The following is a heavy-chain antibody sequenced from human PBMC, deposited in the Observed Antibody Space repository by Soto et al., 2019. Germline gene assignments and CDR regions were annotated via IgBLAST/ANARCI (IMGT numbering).Heavy chain of an antibody. Sequence: QVQLQQWGAGLLKPSETLSLTCAVYGGSFSGYYWSWIRQPPGKGVEWIGEINHSGSTNYNPSLKSRVTISVDTSKNQVSLKLSSVAAADTAVYYCARGNRPYGPTHWGQGTLVTVSS. CDR2: INHSGST. J-gene: IGHJ4*02. CDR3: ARGNRPYGPTH. D-gene: IGHD3-10*01. CDR1: GGSFSGYY. V-gene: IGHV4-34*01.